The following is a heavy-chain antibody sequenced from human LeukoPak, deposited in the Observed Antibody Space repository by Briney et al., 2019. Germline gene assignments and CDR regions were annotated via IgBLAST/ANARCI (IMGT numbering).Heavy chain of an antibody. CDR1: GFTFDDYA. Sequence: PGGSLSLSCAASGFTFDDYAMHWVRQAPGKGLEWVSLSSGDGVNTNYADSVKGRFTISRDNSKNYLYLQMNSLRIEDTALYYCVKDVGTGHYDFWSGYYFHWGQGTLVTVSS. CDR2: SSGDGVNT. J-gene: IGHJ4*02. V-gene: IGHV3-43*02. CDR3: VKDVGTGHYDFWSGYYFH. D-gene: IGHD3-3*01.